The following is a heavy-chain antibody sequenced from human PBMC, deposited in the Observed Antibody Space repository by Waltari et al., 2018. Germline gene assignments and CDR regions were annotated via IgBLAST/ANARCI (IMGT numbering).Heavy chain of an antibody. D-gene: IGHD1-1*01. CDR1: GFTFSSYA. CDR3: ARDLGMERSYYGMDV. CDR2: ISYDGSNK. Sequence: QVQLVESGGGVVQPGRSLRLSCAASGFTFSSYAMHWVRQAPGKGLEWVAVISYDGSNKYDADSVKCRFTISRDNSKNTLYLQMNSLRAEDTAVYYCARDLGMERSYYGMDVWGQGTTVTVSS. J-gene: IGHJ6*02. V-gene: IGHV3-30-3*01.